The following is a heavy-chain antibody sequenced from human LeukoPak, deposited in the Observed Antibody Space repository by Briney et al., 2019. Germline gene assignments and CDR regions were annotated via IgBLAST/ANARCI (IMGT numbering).Heavy chain of an antibody. CDR2: IYTSGTT. Sequence: SETLSLTCTVSGGSISSYYWSWIRQPAGKGLEWIGRIYTSGTTTYNPSLKSRVAMSMDKSKNELSLRLTSVTAADTAVYFCAREGGCSGGSCSAFDLWGQGTLVIVSS. J-gene: IGHJ4*02. CDR3: AREGGCSGGSCSAFDL. V-gene: IGHV4-4*07. CDR1: GGSISSYY. D-gene: IGHD2-15*01.